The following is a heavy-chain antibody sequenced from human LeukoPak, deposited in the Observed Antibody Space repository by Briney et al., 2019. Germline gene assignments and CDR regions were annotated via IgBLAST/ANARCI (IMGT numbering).Heavy chain of an antibody. V-gene: IGHV1-18*01. J-gene: IGHJ4*02. CDR3: ARVRGWLVGSSGYYLRYFDY. CDR1: VYTFTSYG. Sequence: ASVKVSCKASVYTFTSYGISWVRQAPGQGLEWMGWISAYNGNTNYAQKLQGRVTMTTDTSTSTAYMELRSLRSDDTAVYYCARVRGWLVGSSGYYLRYFDYWGQGTLVTVSS. CDR2: ISAYNGNT. D-gene: IGHD3-22*01.